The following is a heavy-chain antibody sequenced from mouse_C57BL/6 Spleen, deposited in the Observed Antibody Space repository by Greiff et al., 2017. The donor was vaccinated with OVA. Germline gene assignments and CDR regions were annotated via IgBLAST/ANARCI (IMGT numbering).Heavy chain of an antibody. V-gene: IGHV5-4*03. J-gene: IGHJ4*01. CDR1: GFTFSSYA. CDR2: ISDGGSYT. Sequence: EVKLVESGGGLVKPGGSLKLSCAASGFTFSSYAMSWVRQTPEKRLEWVATISDGGSYTYSPDNVKGRFTISRDNAKNNRYLQMSHLKSEDTAMXYCARADDYDDDAMDYWGQGTSVTVSS. CDR3: ARADDYDDDAMDY. D-gene: IGHD2-4*01.